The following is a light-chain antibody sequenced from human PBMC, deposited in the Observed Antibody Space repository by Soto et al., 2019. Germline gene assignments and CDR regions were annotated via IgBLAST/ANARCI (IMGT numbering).Light chain of an antibody. CDR3: QHYYSPWT. V-gene: IGKV4-1*01. CDR2: WAS. Sequence: DIVMTQSPDSLAVSLGERATINCKSSQSVLYSSNNKNYLAWYQQKPGQPPKLLIYWASTRESGVPDRFSGSGSGTDFTLTNSSLQAEDVAVYYCQHYYSPWTFGQGTKVEIK. CDR1: QSVLYSSNNKNY. J-gene: IGKJ1*01.